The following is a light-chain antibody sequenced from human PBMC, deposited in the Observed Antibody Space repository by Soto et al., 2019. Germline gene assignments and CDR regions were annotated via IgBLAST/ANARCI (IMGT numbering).Light chain of an antibody. CDR3: QQRNNWPLT. V-gene: IGKV3-11*01. CDR2: DTS. CDR1: QSIKNY. Sequence: IVMRPSPGTLYLTQGDTATLSCRASQSIKNYLAWYQQKPGQAPRLLIYDTSNRATGIPARFSGSGSGTDFTLTISSLEPEDSAFYYCQQRNNWPLTFGQGTKVDI. J-gene: IGKJ1*01.